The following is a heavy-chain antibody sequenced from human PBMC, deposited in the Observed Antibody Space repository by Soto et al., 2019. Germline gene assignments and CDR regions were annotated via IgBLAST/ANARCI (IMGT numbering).Heavy chain of an antibody. D-gene: IGHD6-6*01. CDR2: IIPIFGTA. CDR1: GGTFSSYA. CDR3: ARVGPYDLNAGVLGY. J-gene: IGHJ4*02. Sequence: QVQLVQSGAEVKKPGSSVKVSCKASGGTFSSYAISWVRQAPGQGLEWMGGIIPIFGTAKYAQKFQGRVTITADQSTSTAYRELSLLRAEDTAVYYCARVGPYDLNAGVLGYWGQVTLVTVSS. V-gene: IGHV1-69*01.